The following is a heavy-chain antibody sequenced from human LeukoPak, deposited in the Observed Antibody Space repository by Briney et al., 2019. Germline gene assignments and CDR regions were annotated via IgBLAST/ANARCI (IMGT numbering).Heavy chain of an antibody. V-gene: IGHV3-21*01. J-gene: IGHJ4*02. Sequence: GGSLRLSCAASGFTFSSYSMNWVRQAPGKGLEWVSSISSSSSYIYYADSVKGRFTISRDNAKNSLYLQMNSLRAEDTAVYYCARRPLLLLRLGELWAFDYWGQGTLVTVSS. D-gene: IGHD3-16*01. CDR1: GFTFSSYS. CDR3: ARRPLLLLRLGELWAFDY. CDR2: ISSSSSYI.